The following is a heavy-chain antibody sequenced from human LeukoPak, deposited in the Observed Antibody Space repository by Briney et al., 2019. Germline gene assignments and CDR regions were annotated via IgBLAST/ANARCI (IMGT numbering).Heavy chain of an antibody. Sequence: SQTLSLTCAAGGGSISSGSYYWSWIRQPAGKGLEWIGRIYTSGSNNSTPSLQGPVTIYVATSKNQFSLTLSSVTAADTAVYYCARDDSSWNWFDPWGQGTLVTVSS. D-gene: IGHD6-13*01. CDR2: IYTSGSN. CDR1: GGSISSGSYY. CDR3: ARDDSSWNWFDP. V-gene: IGHV4-61*02. J-gene: IGHJ5*02.